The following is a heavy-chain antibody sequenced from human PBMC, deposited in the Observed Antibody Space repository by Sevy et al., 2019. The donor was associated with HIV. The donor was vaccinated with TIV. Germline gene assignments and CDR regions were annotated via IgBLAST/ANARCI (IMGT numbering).Heavy chain of an antibody. CDR1: GFSLSTGGVG. V-gene: IGHV2-5*02. J-gene: IGHJ6*02. D-gene: IGHD5-18*01. Sequence: SGPTLVKPTQTLTLTCTFSGFSLSTGGVGVAWIRQPPGKALEWLGIIYWDDDRRDSPSLESRVTITKDTSRNQAVLTMTNMDPVDTGTYYCANSAGYSDVYFLETSVMDVWGQGTTVTVSS. CDR3: ANSAGYSDVYFLETSVMDV. CDR2: IYWDDDR.